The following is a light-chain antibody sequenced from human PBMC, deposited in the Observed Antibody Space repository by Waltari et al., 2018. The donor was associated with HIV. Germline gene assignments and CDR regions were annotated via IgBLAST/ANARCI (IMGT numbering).Light chain of an antibody. Sequence: QSALTQPACVSGSPGQSITISCTGTSSDVWSYNLVSWYQQHPGKAPKLIIYEVSKRPSGVSNRFSGSKSGSTASLTISGLQPEDEADYCCCSYASTTDTYVVFGGGTKLTVL. J-gene: IGLJ2*01. V-gene: IGLV2-23*02. CDR3: CSYASTTDTYVV. CDR1: SSDVWSYNL. CDR2: EVS.